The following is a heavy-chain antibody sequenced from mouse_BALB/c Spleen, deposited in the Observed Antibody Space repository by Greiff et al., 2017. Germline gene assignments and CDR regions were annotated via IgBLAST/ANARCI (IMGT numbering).Heavy chain of an antibody. D-gene: IGHD1-1*01. Sequence: QVQLQQSGAELVRPGSSVKISCKASGYAFSSYWMHWVKQRPGQGLEWIGYINPSTGYTEYNQKFKDKATLTADKSSSTAYMQLSSLTSEDSAVYYCARGITTVVATRAMDYWGQGTSVTVSS. CDR2: INPSTGYT. J-gene: IGHJ4*01. CDR3: ARGITTVVATRAMDY. CDR1: GYAFSSYW. V-gene: IGHV1-4*01.